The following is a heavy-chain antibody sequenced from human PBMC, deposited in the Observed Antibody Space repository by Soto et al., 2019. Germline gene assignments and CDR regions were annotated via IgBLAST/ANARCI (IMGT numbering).Heavy chain of an antibody. CDR3: ASLGVEYSSSPYGMDV. Sequence: SETLSLTCTVSGGSISSYYWSWIRQPAGRGLEWIGRMYATGSTNYNPSLKSRVTMSVDTSKNQFSLKLTFVTAADTTVYYCASLGVEYSSSPYGMDVWGQGTTVTVSS. CDR2: MYATGST. V-gene: IGHV4-4*07. J-gene: IGHJ6*02. CDR1: GGSISSYY. D-gene: IGHD6-6*01.